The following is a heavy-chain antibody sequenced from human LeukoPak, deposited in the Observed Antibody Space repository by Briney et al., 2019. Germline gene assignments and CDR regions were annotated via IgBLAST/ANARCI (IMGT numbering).Heavy chain of an antibody. Sequence: GGSLRLSCAASGFTFSNYGMHWVRQAPGKGLEWVAFIWHDERDKYYAASVKGRFTISRDNSKKMLYLQMNSLRVEDTAVYYCAKDRGGYCSGGRCDDYYYYMDVWGKGTTVTVSS. CDR1: GFTFSNYG. V-gene: IGHV3-30*02. CDR2: IWHDERDK. CDR3: AKDRGGYCSGGRCDDYYYYMDV. D-gene: IGHD2-15*01. J-gene: IGHJ6*03.